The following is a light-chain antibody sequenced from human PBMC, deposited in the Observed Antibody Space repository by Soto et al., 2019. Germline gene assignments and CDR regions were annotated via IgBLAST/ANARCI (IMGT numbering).Light chain of an antibody. CDR1: QCISNY. CDR2: AAS. J-gene: IGKJ1*01. V-gene: IGKV1-27*01. Sequence: DIQMTQSPSSLSASVGDRVTITGRASQCISNYLAWYQQKPGKVPKLLIYAASTLQSGVPSRFSGSGSGTDFTLTISSLQPEDVATYYCQKYNCAPVWFGQGTKVEIK. CDR3: QKYNCAPVW.